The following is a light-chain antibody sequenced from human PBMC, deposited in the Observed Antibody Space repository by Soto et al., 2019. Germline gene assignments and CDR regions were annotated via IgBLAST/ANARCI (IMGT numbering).Light chain of an antibody. CDR1: QVISNY. Sequence: DIQMTQSPSSLSASVGDRVTISCKASQVISNYLNWYQQKPGKAPKLLIYDASNLETGVPSRFSGSGSGTDFTFTISSLQPEDIATYYCQQYDNLPYTFGQGTKLEIK. CDR2: DAS. V-gene: IGKV1-33*01. CDR3: QQYDNLPYT. J-gene: IGKJ2*01.